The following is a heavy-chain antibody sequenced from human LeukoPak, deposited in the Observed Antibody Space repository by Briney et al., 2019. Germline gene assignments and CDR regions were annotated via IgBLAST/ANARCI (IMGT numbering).Heavy chain of an antibody. CDR1: GFTFSSYW. CDR2: INSDGSST. V-gene: IGHV3-74*01. CDR3: ARKAGGSYYMDV. D-gene: IGHD1-26*01. J-gene: IGHJ6*03. Sequence: GGSLRLSCAASGFTFSSYWMHWVRQAPGKGLVWVSRINSDGSSTSYADSVKGRSTISRDNAKNTLYLQMNSLRAEDTAVYYCARKAGGSYYMDVWGKGTMVTVSS.